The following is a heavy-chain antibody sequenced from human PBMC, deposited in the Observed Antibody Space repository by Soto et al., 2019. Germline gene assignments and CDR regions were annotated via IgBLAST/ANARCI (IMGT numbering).Heavy chain of an antibody. D-gene: IGHD6-6*01. CDR3: ASRSGQLPYYFDY. CDR1: GFTFSNYG. V-gene: IGHV1-18*03. CDR2: ISASKGNT. Sequence: GASMKVSCKASGFTFSNYGITWVRQAPGQGLEWMGWISASKGNTNYAQKFQGRVTMTTDTSTSTTYMELRSLRSDDMAVYYCASRSGQLPYYFDYWGQGTQVTVSS. J-gene: IGHJ4*02.